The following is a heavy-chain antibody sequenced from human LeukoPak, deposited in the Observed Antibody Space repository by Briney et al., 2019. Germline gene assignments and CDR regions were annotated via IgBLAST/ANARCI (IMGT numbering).Heavy chain of an antibody. CDR2: IKEDGGEK. Sequence: TGGSLRLSCAASGFTFSTYWMSWVRQAPGKGLEWVANIKEDGGEKNYVDSVTGRFTISRDNARNSLHLQMNSLRAEDTAMYYCATYSRSSGWFDPRGQGTLVTVSS. CDR1: GFTFSTYW. CDR3: ATYSRSSGWFDP. V-gene: IGHV3-7*01. D-gene: IGHD4-11*01. J-gene: IGHJ5*02.